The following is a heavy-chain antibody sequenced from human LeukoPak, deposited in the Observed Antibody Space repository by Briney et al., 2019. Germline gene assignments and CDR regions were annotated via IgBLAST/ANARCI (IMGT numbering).Heavy chain of an antibody. CDR1: GYTFTRYG. CDR2: LNTYNGNT. V-gene: IGHV1-18*01. J-gene: IGHJ3*01. D-gene: IGHD2-15*01. CDR3: ARRSVVVSAAGDDAFDL. Sequence: ASVKVSCKASGYTFTRYGISWVRQAPGQGLEWMGWLNTYNGNTNYIQNLQGRFTMTTDTSTRTAYMELRSLRCDDTAVYYCARRSVVVSAAGDDAFDLWGQGTMVTVSS.